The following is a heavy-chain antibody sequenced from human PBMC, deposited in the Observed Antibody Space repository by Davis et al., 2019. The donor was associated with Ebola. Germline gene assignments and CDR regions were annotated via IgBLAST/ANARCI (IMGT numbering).Heavy chain of an antibody. CDR2: INPSGGST. V-gene: IGHV1-46*01. CDR1: GGTFSGYA. J-gene: IGHJ6*02. D-gene: IGHD2-8*02. Sequence: ASVKVSCKASGGTFSGYAISWVRQAPGQGLEWMGIINPSGGSTSYAQKFQGRVTMTRDTSTSTVYMELSSLRSEDTAVYYCARDGALVVYRMAGMDVWGQGTTVTVSS. CDR3: ARDGALVVYRMAGMDV.